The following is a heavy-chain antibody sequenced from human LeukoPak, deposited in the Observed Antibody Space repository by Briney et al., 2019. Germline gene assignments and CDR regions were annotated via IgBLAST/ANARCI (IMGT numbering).Heavy chain of an antibody. CDR1: GYTFTGYY. V-gene: IGHV1-2*02. Sequence: GASVQVSCKASGYTFTGYYMHWVRQAPGQGLEWMGWINPNSGGTNYAQKFQGRVTMTRDTSISTAYMELSRLRSDDTAVYYCAREGRCSSTSCYTGENYYYYMDVWGKGTTVTVSS. J-gene: IGHJ6*03. D-gene: IGHD2-2*02. CDR3: AREGRCSSTSCYTGENYYYYMDV. CDR2: INPNSGGT.